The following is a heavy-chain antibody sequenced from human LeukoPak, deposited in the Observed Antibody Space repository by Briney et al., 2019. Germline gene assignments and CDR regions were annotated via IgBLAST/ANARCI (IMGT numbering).Heavy chain of an antibody. CDR3: ASAVTMVRGVNDY. J-gene: IGHJ4*02. Sequence: PGGSLRLSCAASGFTFSNYWMSWVRQAPGKGREWVANIKQEGSEKYYVDSVKGRFTISRDNAKNSLYLQMNSLRAEDTAVYYCASAVTMVRGVNDYWGQGTLVTVSS. D-gene: IGHD3-10*01. V-gene: IGHV3-7*01. CDR2: IKQEGSEK. CDR1: GFTFSNYW.